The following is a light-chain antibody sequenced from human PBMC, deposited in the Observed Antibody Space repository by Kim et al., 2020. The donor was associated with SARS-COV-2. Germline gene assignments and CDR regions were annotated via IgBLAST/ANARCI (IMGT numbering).Light chain of an antibody. CDR2: GNS. V-gene: IGLV1-40*01. CDR1: SSNIGAGYD. J-gene: IGLJ1*01. Sequence: PGQRVTISGTGSSSNIGAGYDVHWYQQLPGTAPKLLIYGNSNRPSVVPDRFSGSKSGTSASLAITGLQAEDEADYYCQSYDSSLSVFGTGTKVTVL. CDR3: QSYDSSLSV.